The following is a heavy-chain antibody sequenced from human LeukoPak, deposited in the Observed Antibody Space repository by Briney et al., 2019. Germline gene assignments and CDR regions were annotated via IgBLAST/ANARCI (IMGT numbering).Heavy chain of an antibody. CDR1: GFTFTTYW. CDR3: ATYRRSSLTKQDY. Sequence: GGSLRLSCAASGFTFTTYWMTWVRQAPGKGQQWVANINENGSEKNYLNSVKGRFTISRDNVKNSLYLQMNSLTAEDTAVYYCATYRRSSLTKQDYWGQGTLVTVSS. CDR2: INENGSEK. D-gene: IGHD4-11*01. V-gene: IGHV3-7*01. J-gene: IGHJ4*02.